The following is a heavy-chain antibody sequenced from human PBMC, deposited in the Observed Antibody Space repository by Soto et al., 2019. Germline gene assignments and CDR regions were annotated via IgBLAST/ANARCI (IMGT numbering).Heavy chain of an antibody. CDR1: GFTFSDCA. J-gene: IGHJ4*02. Sequence: GGSLRLSCEASGFTFSDCAMSWVRQAPGKGLEWVSGISGTGRSSFYAASVKDRFTISRDNSKNTVYLQMTSLRAEDTAVYYCAKGNTSGWYFFDYWGQGTLVTVSS. CDR2: ISGTGRSS. D-gene: IGHD6-19*01. CDR3: AKGNTSGWYFFDY. V-gene: IGHV3-23*01.